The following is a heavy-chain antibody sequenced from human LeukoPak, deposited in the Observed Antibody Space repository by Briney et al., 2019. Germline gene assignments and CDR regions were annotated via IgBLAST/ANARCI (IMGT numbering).Heavy chain of an antibody. V-gene: IGHV3-23*01. CDR1: GFTFSTYA. J-gene: IGHJ4*02. Sequence: PGGSLTLSCAASGFTFSTYAMSWVRQAPGKGLEWVSGISASGGTTYYADSVKGRFTISRDNSKNTLYLQMNSLRGEDTAVYYCAKDKAPGSRHTPSDYWGQGTLVTVSS. CDR2: ISASGGTT. D-gene: IGHD2-2*02. CDR3: AKDKAPGSRHTPSDY.